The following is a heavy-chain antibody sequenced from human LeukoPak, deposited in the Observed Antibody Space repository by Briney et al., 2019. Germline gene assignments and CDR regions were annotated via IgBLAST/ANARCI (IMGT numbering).Heavy chain of an antibody. CDR1: GGSISSYY. V-gene: IGHV4-59*01. CDR2: IYYSGST. Sequence: PSETLSLTCTVSGGSISSYYWSWIRQPPGKGLEWIGYIYYSGSTNYNPSLKSRVTISVDTSKNQFSLKLSSVTAADTAVYYCAKGISSSWRTFDYWGQGTLVTVSS. D-gene: IGHD6-13*01. CDR3: AKGISSSWRTFDY. J-gene: IGHJ4*02.